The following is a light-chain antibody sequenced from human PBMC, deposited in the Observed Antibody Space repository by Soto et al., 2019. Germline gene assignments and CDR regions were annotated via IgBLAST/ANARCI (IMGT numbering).Light chain of an antibody. Sequence: AIQMTQSPSSLSASIGDRVTITCRASQGIKNDLGWYQQKPGKAPNLLIYAASTLQSGVPSRFSGSGSGTDFTLTISSLQPEDLAIYYCLQDYNYPLTFGGGTKVELK. J-gene: IGKJ4*01. CDR2: AAS. CDR3: LQDYNYPLT. CDR1: QGIKND. V-gene: IGKV1-6*01.